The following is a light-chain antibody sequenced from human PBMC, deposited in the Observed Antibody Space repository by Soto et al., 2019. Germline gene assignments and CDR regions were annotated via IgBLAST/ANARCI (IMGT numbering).Light chain of an antibody. V-gene: IGLV4-69*01. CDR1: SGYSSYA. CDR2: LNSDGSH. J-gene: IGLJ1*01. CDR3: QTWGTGIHYV. Sequence: QLVLTQSPSASASLGASVKLTCTLSSGYSSYAIAWHQQQPEKGPRYLMKLNSDGSHSKGDGIPDRFSGSSSGAERYLTISSLQSEDEADYYCQTWGTGIHYVFGTGTKVTVL.